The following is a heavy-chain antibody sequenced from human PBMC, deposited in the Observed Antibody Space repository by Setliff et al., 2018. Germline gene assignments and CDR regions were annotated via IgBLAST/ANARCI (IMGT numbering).Heavy chain of an antibody. J-gene: IGHJ6*02. D-gene: IGHD2-2*02. CDR2: INHSGST. CDR3: ARDRQYCSSTSCYTSYFYYYAMDI. Sequence: LSLTCGGYGGSISDYYWSWIRQPPGKGQEWIGEINHSGSTNYNPSLKSRVTISLDTSTNQVSLKLSSVTAADTAVYYCARDRQYCSSTSCYTSYFYYYAMDIWGQGTTVTVSS. CDR1: GGSISDYY. V-gene: IGHV4-34*01.